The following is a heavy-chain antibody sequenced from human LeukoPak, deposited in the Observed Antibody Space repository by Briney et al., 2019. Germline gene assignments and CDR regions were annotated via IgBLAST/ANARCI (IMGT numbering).Heavy chain of an antibody. CDR2: IYYSGSA. CDR1: GGSISGFY. Sequence: SETLSLTCTVSGGSISGFYWGWIRQPPGKGLEWIGFIYYSGSANYNPSLKSRVTMSVDMSKDQFSLKLSSVTAADTAFYYCARDRDSSGWFDYWGQGALVTVSS. J-gene: IGHJ4*02. D-gene: IGHD6-19*01. V-gene: IGHV4-59*01. CDR3: ARDRDSSGWFDY.